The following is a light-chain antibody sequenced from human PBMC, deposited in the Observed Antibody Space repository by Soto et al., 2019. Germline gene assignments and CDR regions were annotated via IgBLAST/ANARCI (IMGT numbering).Light chain of an antibody. J-gene: IGLJ3*02. CDR1: SGDIASNY. CDR3: QSYDSSNPVV. Sequence: NFMLTQPHSVSESPEKTVTISCTRSSGDIASNYVQWYQQRPGSAPTTVIFEDNQRPSGVPDRFSGSIDTSSNSASLTISGLKTEEEADYYCQSYDSSNPVVIGGGTKLTVL. V-gene: IGLV6-57*04. CDR2: EDN.